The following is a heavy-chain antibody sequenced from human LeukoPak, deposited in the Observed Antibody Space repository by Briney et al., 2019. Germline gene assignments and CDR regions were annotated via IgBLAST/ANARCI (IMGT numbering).Heavy chain of an antibody. CDR3: ARVALSYQGDWFDP. J-gene: IGHJ5*02. CDR2: IYHSGST. Sequence: SQTLSLTCTVSGGSISSGGYYWSWIRQPPGKGLEWIGYIYHSGSTYYNPSLKSRVTISVDRSKNQFSLKLSSVTAADTAVYYCARVALSYQGDWFDPWGQGTLVTVSS. V-gene: IGHV4-30-2*01. D-gene: IGHD1-26*01. CDR1: GGSISSGGYY.